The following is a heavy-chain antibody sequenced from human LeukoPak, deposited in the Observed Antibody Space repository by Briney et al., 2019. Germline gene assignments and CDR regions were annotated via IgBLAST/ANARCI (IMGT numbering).Heavy chain of an antibody. Sequence: GGSLRLSFAASGFTFSSYSMNWVRQAPGKGLEWVSSISSSSYIYYADSVKGRFTISRDNAKNSLYLQMNSLRAEDTAVYYCARAGYGDYSDYWGQGTLVTVSS. V-gene: IGHV3-21*01. CDR2: ISSSSYI. D-gene: IGHD4-17*01. J-gene: IGHJ4*02. CDR3: ARAGYGDYSDY. CDR1: GFTFSSYS.